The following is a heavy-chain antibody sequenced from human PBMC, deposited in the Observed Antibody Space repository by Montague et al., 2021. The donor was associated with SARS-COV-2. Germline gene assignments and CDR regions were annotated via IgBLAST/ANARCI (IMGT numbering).Heavy chain of an antibody. D-gene: IGHD3-22*01. CDR2: ITWDSGTL. CDR1: GFTFSDHA. J-gene: IGHJ4*02. V-gene: IGHV3-9*01. Sequence: SLRLSCAASGFTFSDHAMTWVRQAPGQGPEWISSITWDSGTLDYADSVKGRFTISRDNAKNSLYLQMNSLRVEDTALYYCAKDFDYYDRSGYFDYWGQGTLVTVPS. CDR3: AKDFDYYDRSGYFDY.